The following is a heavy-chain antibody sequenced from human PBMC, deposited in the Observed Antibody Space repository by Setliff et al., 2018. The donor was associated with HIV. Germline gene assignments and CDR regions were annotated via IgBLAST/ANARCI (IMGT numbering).Heavy chain of an antibody. CDR3: AKEEYTSGRCGAFGI. J-gene: IGHJ3*02. V-gene: IGHV3-23*01. D-gene: IGHD6-19*01. CDR1: EFTFGNSI. Sequence: PGGSVRLSCAVSEFTFGNSIIAWVRQAPGKGLEWVSTISNIDGSTYFADSVKGRFTISGDSSKNTVYLQLNSLRAEDTAVYFCAKEEYTSGRCGAFGIWGQGTVVTVSS. CDR2: ISNIDGST.